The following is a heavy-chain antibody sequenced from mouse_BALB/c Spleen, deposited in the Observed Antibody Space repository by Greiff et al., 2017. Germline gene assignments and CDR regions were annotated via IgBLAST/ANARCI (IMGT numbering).Heavy chain of an antibody. CDR1: GYTFTSYW. CDR2: IYPGNSDT. CDR3: TRTTTVVRIDYYAMDY. Sequence: VQLQQSGTVLARPGASVKMSCKASGYTFTSYWMHWVKQRPGQGLEWIGAIYPGNSDTSYNQKFKGKAKLTAVTSTSTAYMELSSLTNEDSAVYYCTRTTTVVRIDYYAMDYWGQGTSVTVSS. J-gene: IGHJ4*01. D-gene: IGHD1-1*01. V-gene: IGHV1-5*01.